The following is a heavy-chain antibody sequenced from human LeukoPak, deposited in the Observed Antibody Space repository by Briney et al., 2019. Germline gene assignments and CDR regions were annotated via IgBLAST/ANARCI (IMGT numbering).Heavy chain of an antibody. V-gene: IGHV1-69*05. J-gene: IGHJ4*02. CDR1: GGTFSSYA. CDR3: ARERPPGDSSSWFLEGYFDI. Sequence: ASVKVSCKASGGTFSSYAITWVRQAPGQGLEWMGRIIPIFGTANYAQKFQGRVTVTTDESTSTAYMELSTLRSDDTAVYYCARERPPGDSSSWFLEGYFDIWGQGTLVTVSS. D-gene: IGHD6-13*01. CDR2: IIPIFGTA.